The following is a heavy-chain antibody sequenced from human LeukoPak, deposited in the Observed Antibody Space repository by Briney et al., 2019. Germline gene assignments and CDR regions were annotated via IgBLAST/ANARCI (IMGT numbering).Heavy chain of an antibody. J-gene: IGHJ4*02. CDR1: GYTFISYG. V-gene: IGHV1-18*01. CDR2: ISAYNGNT. Sequence: GASVKVSCKASGYTFISYGISWVRQAPGQGLEWMGWISAYNGNTNYAQKLQGRVTMTTDTSTSTAYMELRSLRSDDTAGYYCARVAEDCSSTSCYAGVDYWGQGTLVTVSS. CDR3: ARVAEDCSSTSCYAGVDY. D-gene: IGHD2-2*01.